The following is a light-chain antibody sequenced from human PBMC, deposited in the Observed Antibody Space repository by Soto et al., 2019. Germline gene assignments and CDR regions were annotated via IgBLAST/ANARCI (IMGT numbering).Light chain of an antibody. Sequence: EIVMTQSPATLSVSPGERATLSCRASQSISSNLAWYQQKPGQAPRLLMFRTSSRATGFPARFSDSGSGTEFNLTISSLQSEDFGVYYCQQYNNWPRATFGGGTK. CDR1: QSISSN. CDR3: QQYNNWPRAT. CDR2: RTS. J-gene: IGKJ4*01. V-gene: IGKV3-15*01.